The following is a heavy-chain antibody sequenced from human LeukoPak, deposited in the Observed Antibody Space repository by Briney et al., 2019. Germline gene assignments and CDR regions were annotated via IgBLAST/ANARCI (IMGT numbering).Heavy chain of an antibody. Sequence: ASVKVSCKASGGTFSSYAISWVRQAPGQGLEWMGGIIPIFGTANYAQKFQGRVTITTDESTSTAYMELSSLRSGDTAVYYCARQGFHYDFWSGYFYFDYWGQGTLVTVSS. CDR3: ARQGFHYDFWSGYFYFDY. J-gene: IGHJ4*02. CDR2: IIPIFGTA. D-gene: IGHD3-3*01. V-gene: IGHV1-69*05. CDR1: GGTFSSYA.